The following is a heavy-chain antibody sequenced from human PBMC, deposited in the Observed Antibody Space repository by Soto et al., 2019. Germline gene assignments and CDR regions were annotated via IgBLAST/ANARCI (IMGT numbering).Heavy chain of an antibody. Sequence: GGSLRLSCAASGFTFSSYAMYWVRQAPGKGLEWVSGISASGGGTYYADSVKGRFTISRDDSKNTLYLQMNSLRAEDTAIFYCARDPFGYYVNYFDNWGQGTLVTVS. CDR2: ISASGGGT. J-gene: IGHJ4*02. CDR1: GFTFSSYA. CDR3: ARDPFGYYVNYFDN. V-gene: IGHV3-23*01. D-gene: IGHD1-26*01.